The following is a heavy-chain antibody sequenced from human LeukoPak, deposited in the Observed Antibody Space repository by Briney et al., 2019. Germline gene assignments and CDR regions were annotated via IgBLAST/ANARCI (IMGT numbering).Heavy chain of an antibody. CDR3: ARDAGYSSSISVHAFGI. Sequence: ASVKVSCKASGYTFTSYYMHWVRQAPGQGLEWMGIINSSGGSTSYAQKFQGRVTMTRDMSTSTVYMELSSLRSEDTAVYYCARDAGYSSSISVHAFGIWGQGTMVTVSS. CDR1: GYTFTSYY. J-gene: IGHJ3*02. V-gene: IGHV1-46*01. D-gene: IGHD6-6*01. CDR2: INSSGGST.